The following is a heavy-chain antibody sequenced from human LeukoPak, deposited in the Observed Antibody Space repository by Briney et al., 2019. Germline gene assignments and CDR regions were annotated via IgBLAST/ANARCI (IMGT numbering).Heavy chain of an antibody. CDR1: GFTFSDYY. V-gene: IGHV3-11*01. CDR2: ISSSGSTI. Sequence: PGGSLRLSCAASGFTFSDYYMSWIRQAPGKGLEWVSYISSSGSTINYADSVKGRFTISRDSAKKPLFLQMNSLRAEDTAVYYCARVGSSGYPIDYWGQGTLVTVSS. J-gene: IGHJ4*02. CDR3: ARVGSSGYPIDY. D-gene: IGHD3-22*01.